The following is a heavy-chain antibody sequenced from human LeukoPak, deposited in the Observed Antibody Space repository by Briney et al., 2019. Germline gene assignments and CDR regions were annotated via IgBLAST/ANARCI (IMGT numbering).Heavy chain of an antibody. V-gene: IGHV4-59*01. D-gene: IGHD4-17*01. J-gene: IGHJ5*02. CDR1: GGSISSYY. CDR3: ARVPLLDYGDYHWSDP. Sequence: SETLSLTCTVSGGSISSYYWGWIRQPPGKGLEWIGYIYYSGSTNYNPSLKSRVTISVDTSKNQFSLKLSSVTAADTAVYYCARVPLLDYGDYHWSDPWGQGTLVTVSS. CDR2: IYYSGST.